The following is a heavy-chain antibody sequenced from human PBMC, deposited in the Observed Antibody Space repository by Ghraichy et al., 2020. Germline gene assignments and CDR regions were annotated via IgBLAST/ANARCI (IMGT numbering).Heavy chain of an antibody. Sequence: SETLSLTCTVSGGSISSSSYYWGWIRQPPGKGLEWIGSIYYSGSTYYNPSLKSRVTISVDTSKNQFSLKLSSVTAADTAVYYCARRAYHDAFDIWGQGTMVTVSS. J-gene: IGHJ3*02. CDR3: ARRAYHDAFDI. CDR2: IYYSGST. V-gene: IGHV4-39*01. D-gene: IGHD2-2*01. CDR1: GGSISSSSYY.